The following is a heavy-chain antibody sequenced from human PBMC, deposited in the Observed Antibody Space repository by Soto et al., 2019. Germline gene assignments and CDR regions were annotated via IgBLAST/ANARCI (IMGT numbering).Heavy chain of an antibody. CDR3: ARELRGYSGYDYGGDDWFDP. J-gene: IGHJ5*02. CDR2: IIPIFGTA. V-gene: IGHV1-69*13. D-gene: IGHD5-12*01. CDR1: GGTFSSYA. Sequence: SVKVSCKASGGTFSSYAISWVRQAPGQGLEWMGGIIPIFGTANYAQKFQGRVTITADESTSTAYMELSSLRSEDTAVYYCARELRGYSGYDYGGDDWFDPWGQGTLVTVSS.